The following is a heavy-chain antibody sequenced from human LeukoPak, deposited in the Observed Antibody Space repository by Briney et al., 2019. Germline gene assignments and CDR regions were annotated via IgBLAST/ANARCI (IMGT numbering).Heavy chain of an antibody. CDR1: GFTVSSNS. V-gene: IGHV3-53*01. CDR2: IYSGGNT. D-gene: IGHD6-13*01. CDR3: ARSGYSTSWYRVWFDP. Sequence: GGSLRLSCTVSGFTVSSNSMSWVRQAPGKGLEWVSFIYSGGNTHYSDSVKGRFTISRDNAKNSLYLQMNSLRAEDTAVYYCARSGYSTSWYRVWFDPWGQGTLVTVSS. J-gene: IGHJ5*02.